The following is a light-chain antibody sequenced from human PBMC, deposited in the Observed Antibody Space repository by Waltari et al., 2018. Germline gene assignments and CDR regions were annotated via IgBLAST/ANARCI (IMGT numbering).Light chain of an antibody. V-gene: IGKV2-30*01. CDR2: KVS. Sequence: VVMTQSPLSLPVTLGQPASISCRSSQSLVSSDGNTYFNLFQQSPGQSPRRLIYKVSNRDSGGPDRFSGSGSGNDFTLRSSRVEAEDVGVYYCMRGIHRPWTFGQGTKVEIK. J-gene: IGKJ1*01. CDR1: QSLVSSDGNTY. CDR3: MRGIHRPWT.